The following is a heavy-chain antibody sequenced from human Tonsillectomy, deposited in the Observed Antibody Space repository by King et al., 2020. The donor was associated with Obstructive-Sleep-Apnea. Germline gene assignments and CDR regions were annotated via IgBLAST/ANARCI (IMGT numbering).Heavy chain of an antibody. CDR1: GFTFSSYG. D-gene: IGHD3-10*01. CDR3: AKDSGIGDYFDY. Sequence: VQLVESGGGVVQPGGSLRLSCAASGFTFSSYGMHWVRQAPGKGLEWVAFIRYDGSNKYYADSVKGRFTISRDNSKNTLYLQMNSLRAEDTAVYYCAKDSGIGDYFDYWGQGTLVTVSS. J-gene: IGHJ4*02. CDR2: IRYDGSNK. V-gene: IGHV3-30*02.